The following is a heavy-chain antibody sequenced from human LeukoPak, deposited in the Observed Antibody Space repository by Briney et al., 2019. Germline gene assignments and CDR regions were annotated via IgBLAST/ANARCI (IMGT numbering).Heavy chain of an antibody. CDR2: IYSGGST. V-gene: IGHV3-66*01. CDR1: GFTFSKYG. D-gene: IGHD3-22*01. CDR3: ARSYYDSSGLHDY. J-gene: IGHJ4*02. Sequence: GGTLRLSCAASGFTFSKYGMSWVRQAPGKGLEWVSVIYSGGSTYYADSVKGRFTISRDNSKNTLYLQMNSLRAEGTAVYYCARSYYDSSGLHDYWGQGTLVTVSS.